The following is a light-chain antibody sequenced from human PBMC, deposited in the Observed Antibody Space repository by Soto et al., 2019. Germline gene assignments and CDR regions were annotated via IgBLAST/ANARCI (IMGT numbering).Light chain of an antibody. V-gene: IGKV3-15*01. CDR2: SAS. Sequence: EIALTQSPATLSVSPGGRATLSCRASQSISDTLAWYQQKPGQAPRLLIYSASRGATGFPARFSGSGSGTEFTLTISSLQSEDFAVYYCQQYNNWPRTFGQGTKVDIK. CDR3: QQYNNWPRT. J-gene: IGKJ1*01. CDR1: QSISDT.